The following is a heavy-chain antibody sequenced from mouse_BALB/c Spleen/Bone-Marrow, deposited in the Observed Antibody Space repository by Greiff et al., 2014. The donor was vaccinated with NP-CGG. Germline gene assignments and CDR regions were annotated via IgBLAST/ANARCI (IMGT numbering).Heavy chain of an antibody. J-gene: IGHJ3*01. V-gene: IGHV3-2*02. CDR3: ARRDWDAFAY. Sequence: EVQLQESGPGLVKPSQSLSLTCTVTGYSITSDYAWNWIRQFPGNKLGWMGYISYSGSTSYNPSLKSRISITRDTSKNQFFLQLNSVTTEDTATYYCARRDWDAFAYWGQGTLVTVSA. D-gene: IGHD4-1*01. CDR1: GYSITSDYA. CDR2: ISYSGST.